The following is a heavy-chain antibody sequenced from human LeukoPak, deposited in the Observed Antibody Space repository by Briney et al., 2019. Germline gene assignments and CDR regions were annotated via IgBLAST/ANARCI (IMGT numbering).Heavy chain of an antibody. D-gene: IGHD5-12*01. CDR2: IIPIFGTA. CDR3: AREVDIVATGLGWYDP. CDR1: GGTFSSYA. Sequence: ASVKVSCKASGGTFSSYAISWVRQAPGQGLEWMGRIIPIFGTANYAQKFQGRVTITTDESTSAAYMELSSLRSEDTAVYYCAREVDIVATGLGWYDPWGQGTLVTVSS. V-gene: IGHV1-69*05. J-gene: IGHJ5*02.